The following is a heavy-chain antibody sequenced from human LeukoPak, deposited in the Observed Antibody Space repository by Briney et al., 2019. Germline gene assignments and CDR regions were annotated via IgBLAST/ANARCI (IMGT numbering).Heavy chain of an antibody. D-gene: IGHD4-11*01. J-gene: IGHJ6*02. CDR1: GGSISSYY. CDR2: IYYSAST. CDR3: ARDAPMTTVTTGYYYYYGMDV. V-gene: IGHV4-59*01. Sequence: PSETLSLTCTVSGGSISSYYWSWIRQPPGKGLECNGYIYYSASTNYNPSLKSRLTISLDTSQNQFSLQLSSVTAADTAVYYCARDAPMTTVTTGYYYYYGMDVWGQGTTVTVSS.